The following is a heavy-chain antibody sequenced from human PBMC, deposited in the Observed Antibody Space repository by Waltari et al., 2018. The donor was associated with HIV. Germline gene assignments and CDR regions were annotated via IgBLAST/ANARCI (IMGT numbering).Heavy chain of an antibody. CDR2: IYSGGST. V-gene: IGHV3-53*01. D-gene: IGHD6-19*01. Sequence: EVQLVESGGGLIQPGGSLRRSCAASGFTVSSNYMSWVRQAPGKGLEWVSVIYSGGSTYYADSVKGRFTISRDNSQNTLYLQMNSLRAEDTAVYYCARDLKVADDYYGMDVWGQGTTVTVSS. CDR1: GFTVSSNY. CDR3: ARDLKVADDYYGMDV. J-gene: IGHJ6*02.